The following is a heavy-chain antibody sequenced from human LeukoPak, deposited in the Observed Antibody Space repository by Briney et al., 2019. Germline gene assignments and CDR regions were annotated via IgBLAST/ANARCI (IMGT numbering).Heavy chain of an antibody. CDR2: INPSGGST. J-gene: IGHJ4*02. Sequence: ASVKVSCKASGYTFTSYYMHWVRQAPGQGLEWMGIINPSGGSTSYAQEFQGRVTMTRDMSTNTVYMELSSLRSEDTAVYYCARDRELLMDYWGQGTLVTVSS. D-gene: IGHD1-26*01. CDR3: ARDRELLMDY. V-gene: IGHV1-46*01. CDR1: GYTFTSYY.